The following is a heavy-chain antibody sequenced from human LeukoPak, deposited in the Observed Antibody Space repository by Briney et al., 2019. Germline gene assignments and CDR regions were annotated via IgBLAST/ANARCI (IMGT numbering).Heavy chain of an antibody. V-gene: IGHV4-4*07. CDR3: ARGLSGYYYRNYYFDY. D-gene: IGHD3-22*01. CDR2: IYTSGST. J-gene: IGHJ4*02. Sequence: SETLSLTCTVSGGSISSYYWSWIRQPAGKGLEWIGRIYTSGSTNYNPSLKSRVTMSVDTSKNQFSLKLSSVTAADTAVYYCARGLSGYYYRNYYFDYWGQGTLVTVSS. CDR1: GGSISSYY.